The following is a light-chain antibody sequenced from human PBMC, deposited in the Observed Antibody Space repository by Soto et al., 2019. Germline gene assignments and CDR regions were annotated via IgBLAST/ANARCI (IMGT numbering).Light chain of an antibody. CDR2: EVS. CDR3: SSYVGTNSYV. J-gene: IGLJ1*01. CDR1: SSGVGGYDY. V-gene: IGLV2-8*01. Sequence: QSALTQPPPAAGAPGQSVTISCTGTSSGVGGYDYVSWYKQHPGKAPKLMIYEVSKRPSGVPDRFSGSKSGNTAALTVSGLQAEDEADYYCSSYVGTNSYVFGTGTKVTVL.